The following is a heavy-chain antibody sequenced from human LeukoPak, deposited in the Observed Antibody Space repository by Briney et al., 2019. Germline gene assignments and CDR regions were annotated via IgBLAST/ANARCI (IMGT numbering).Heavy chain of an antibody. Sequence: SETLSLTCTVSGGSMSPYHWGWIRQPPGKGLEWTGYIYYSGSTNYNPSLKSRVTISVDTSKNQFSLKLSSVTAADTAVYYCAREIAGMVRGVNWFDPWGQGTLVTVSS. CDR2: IYYSGST. CDR1: GGSMSPYH. J-gene: IGHJ5*02. D-gene: IGHD3-10*01. CDR3: AREIAGMVRGVNWFDP. V-gene: IGHV4-59*01.